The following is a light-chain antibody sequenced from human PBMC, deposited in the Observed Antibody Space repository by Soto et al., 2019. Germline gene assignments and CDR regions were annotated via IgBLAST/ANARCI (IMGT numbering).Light chain of an antibody. J-gene: IGKJ3*01. Sequence: DIQLTHSPSSLSASVGDRVTITFRASQTIDTYLNWYQHKPGTAPKLLIYAASSLQSGVPSRFSGSGSGTDFTLTISSLQPEDFATYYCQQSYSTPFTFGPGTKVDIK. CDR1: QTIDTY. CDR3: QQSYSTPFT. V-gene: IGKV1-39*01. CDR2: AAS.